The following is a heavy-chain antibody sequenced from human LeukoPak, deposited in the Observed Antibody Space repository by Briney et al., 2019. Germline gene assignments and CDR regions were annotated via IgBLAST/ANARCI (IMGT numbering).Heavy chain of an antibody. CDR3: ATEPRYCTNGVCSTDY. J-gene: IGHJ4*02. Sequence: ASVKVSCKASGYTFTGYYMHWVRQAPGQGLEWMGWINPNSGGTNYAQKFQGRVTMTRDTSISTAYMELSRLRSDDTAVYYCATEPRYCTNGVCSTDYWGQGTLVTVSS. V-gene: IGHV1-2*02. D-gene: IGHD2-8*01. CDR1: GYTFTGYY. CDR2: INPNSGGT.